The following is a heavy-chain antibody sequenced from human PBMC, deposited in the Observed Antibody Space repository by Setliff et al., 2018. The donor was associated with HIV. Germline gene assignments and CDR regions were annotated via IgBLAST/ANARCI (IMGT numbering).Heavy chain of an antibody. Sequence: PSETLSLTCTVSGGSISSFYWSWIRQPPGKGLEWIGYIYYSGSTSYNPSLKSRVTISVDTSKTQFSLKLSSVTAADTAVYYCARNAPRNHDLAGVFYPYYMDVWGKGTTVTVSS. CDR1: GGSISSFY. V-gene: IGHV4-59*08. CDR2: IYYSGST. J-gene: IGHJ6*03. D-gene: IGHD1-1*01. CDR3: ARNAPRNHDLAGVFYPYYMDV.